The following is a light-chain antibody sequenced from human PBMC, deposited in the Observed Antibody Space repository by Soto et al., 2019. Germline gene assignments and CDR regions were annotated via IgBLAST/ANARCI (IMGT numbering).Light chain of an antibody. J-gene: IGKJ1*01. CDR2: AAS. CDR3: KKSYSTPQT. CDR1: QGIRND. Sequence: IQMHQSPSSLSASVGDRVPITCRASQGIRNDLGWYQQKPGKAHKLLIYAASSLQSGVPSRFSGSGSGTDFTLTISSLQPEEFATYYCKKSYSTPQTVGQGNKVDIK. V-gene: IGKV1-39*01.